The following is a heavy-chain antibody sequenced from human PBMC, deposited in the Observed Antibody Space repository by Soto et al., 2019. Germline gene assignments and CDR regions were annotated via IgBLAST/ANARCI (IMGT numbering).Heavy chain of an antibody. D-gene: IGHD3-10*01. CDR2: IDPIGGST. Sequence: GASVKVSCKASGYTFTSYYMNWVRQAPGQGLEWMGVIDPIGGSTVYAQKFQGRVTVTRDTSTSTVYMELSSLRSEDTAVYYCASPIITMVRGPILFWGQGTLVTVSS. CDR1: GYTFTSYY. J-gene: IGHJ4*02. CDR3: ASPIITMVRGPILF. V-gene: IGHV1-46*03.